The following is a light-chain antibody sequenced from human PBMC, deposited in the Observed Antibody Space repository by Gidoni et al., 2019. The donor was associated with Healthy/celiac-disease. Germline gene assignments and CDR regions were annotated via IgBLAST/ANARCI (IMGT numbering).Light chain of an antibody. V-gene: IGKV3-15*01. CDR2: GAS. Sequence: EIVMTQSPATLSVSPGERATLSCRASQRVSSNLAWYQQKPGQAPRLLIYGASTRATGIPARFSGSGSGTEFTLTISSLQSEDFAVYYCQQYNNWPITFXXXTRLEIK. CDR1: QRVSSN. J-gene: IGKJ5*01. CDR3: QQYNNWPIT.